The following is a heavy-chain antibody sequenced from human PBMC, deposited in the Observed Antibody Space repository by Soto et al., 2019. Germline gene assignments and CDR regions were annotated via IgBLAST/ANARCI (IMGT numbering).Heavy chain of an antibody. D-gene: IGHD3-16*02. CDR3: ASSLGELSLYVMLNI. V-gene: IGHV4-39*01. J-gene: IGHJ3*02. CDR2: IYYSGST. Sequence: QLQLQESGPGLVKPSETLSLTCTVSGGSISSSSYYWGWIRQPPGKGLEWIGSIYYSGSTYYNPSLKSRVTISVDTSKNQFSLKLSSVTAADTAVYYCASSLGELSLYVMLNIWGQGTMVTVSS. CDR1: GGSISSSSYY.